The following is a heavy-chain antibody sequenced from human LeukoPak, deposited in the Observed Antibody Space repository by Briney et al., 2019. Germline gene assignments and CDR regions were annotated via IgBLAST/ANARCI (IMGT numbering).Heavy chain of an antibody. D-gene: IGHD2-2*01. CDR2: INSDGSST. CDR3: AGGQYCSSTSCYGRRDIPFDP. V-gene: IGHV3-74*01. Sequence: GGSLRLSCAASGFTFSSYWMHWVRQAPGKGLVWVSRINSDGSSTSYADSVKGRFTISRDNAKNTLYLQMNSLRAEDTAVYYSAGGQYCSSTSCYGRRDIPFDPWGQGTLVTVSS. J-gene: IGHJ5*02. CDR1: GFTFSSYW.